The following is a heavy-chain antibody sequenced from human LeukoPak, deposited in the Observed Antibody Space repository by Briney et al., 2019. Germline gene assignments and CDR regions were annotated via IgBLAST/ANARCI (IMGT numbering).Heavy chain of an antibody. CDR1: GFTFGDYA. V-gene: IGHV3-49*03. Sequence: PGGSLRLSCTASGFTFGDYAMSWFRQAPGKGLEWVGFIRGKAYGGTTEYAASVKGRFTISRDDSKSIAYLQMNSLKTEDTAVYYCTRDQGSSSWSEWFDPWGQGTLVTVSS. D-gene: IGHD6-13*01. CDR2: IRGKAYGGTT. CDR3: TRDQGSSSWSEWFDP. J-gene: IGHJ5*02.